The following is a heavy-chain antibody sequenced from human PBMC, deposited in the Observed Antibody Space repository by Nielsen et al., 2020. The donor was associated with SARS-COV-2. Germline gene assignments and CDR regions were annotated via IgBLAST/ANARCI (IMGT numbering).Heavy chain of an antibody. CDR3: AREAVVVTAPGWFDP. CDR2: IYYSGST. V-gene: IGHV4-30-4*01. D-gene: IGHD2-21*02. CDR1: GGSISSSSYY. Sequence: SETLSLTCTVSGGSISSSSYYWSWIRQPPGKGLEWIGYIYYSGSTYYNPSLKSRVTISVDTSKNQFSLKLSSVTAADTAVYYCAREAVVVTAPGWFDPWGQGTLVTVSS. J-gene: IGHJ5*02.